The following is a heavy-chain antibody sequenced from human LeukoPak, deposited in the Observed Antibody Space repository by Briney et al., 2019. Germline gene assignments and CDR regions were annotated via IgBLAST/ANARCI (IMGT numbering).Heavy chain of an antibody. CDR2: IYHSGST. V-gene: IGHV4-38-2*02. Sequence: SETLSLTCTVSGYSISSGYYWGWIRQPPGKGLEWIGSIYHSGSTYYNPSLKSRVTISVDTSKNQFSLKLSSVTAADTAVYYCARDLAQQRGYDFWSGYYKRWFDPWSQGTLVTVSS. CDR3: ARDLAQQRGYDFWSGYYKRWFDP. D-gene: IGHD3-3*01. CDR1: GYSISSGYY. J-gene: IGHJ5*02.